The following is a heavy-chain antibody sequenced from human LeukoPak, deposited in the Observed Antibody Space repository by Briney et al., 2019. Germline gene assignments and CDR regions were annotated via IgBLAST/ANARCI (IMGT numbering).Heavy chain of an antibody. J-gene: IGHJ4*02. D-gene: IGHD3-10*01. CDR3: ARAATSYGSGSYYIFDY. Sequence: GGSLRLSCAASGFTFNTYTMNWVRQAPGKGLEWVSYISSSSSYTNYADSVKGRFTISRDNAKNSLYLQMNSLRAEDTAVYYCARAATSYGSGSYYIFDYWGQGTLVTVSS. CDR1: GFTFNTYT. CDR2: ISSSSSYT. V-gene: IGHV3-21*05.